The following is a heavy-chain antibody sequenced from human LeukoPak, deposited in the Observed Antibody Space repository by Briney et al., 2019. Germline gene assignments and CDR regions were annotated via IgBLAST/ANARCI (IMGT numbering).Heavy chain of an antibody. Sequence: GAPVKVSCEASGYTFTSYNIHWVRQAPGQGLEWMGIISPSGGSTTYAQKFQGRVTMTRDTSTSTVYMELSSLRSEDTAVYWCAREMATVTGFDFWGQGTLVTVSS. CDR3: AREMATVTGFDF. D-gene: IGHD5-24*01. J-gene: IGHJ4*02. CDR2: ISPSGGST. CDR1: GYTFTSYN. V-gene: IGHV1-46*03.